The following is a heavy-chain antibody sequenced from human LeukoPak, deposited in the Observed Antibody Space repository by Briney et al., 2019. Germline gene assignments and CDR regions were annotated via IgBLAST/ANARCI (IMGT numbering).Heavy chain of an antibody. Sequence: SETLSLTCTVSGGSISSYYWGWIRQPPGKGLEWIGSIYYSGSTYYNPSLKSRVTISVDTSKNQFSLKLSSVTAADTAVYYCASVEEQLVAFDYWGQGTLVTVSS. CDR3: ASVEEQLVAFDY. J-gene: IGHJ4*02. V-gene: IGHV4-39*01. CDR2: IYYSGST. D-gene: IGHD6-6*01. CDR1: GGSISSYY.